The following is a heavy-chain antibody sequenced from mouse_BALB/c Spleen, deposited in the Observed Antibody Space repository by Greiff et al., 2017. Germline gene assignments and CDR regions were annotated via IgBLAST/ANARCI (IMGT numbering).Heavy chain of an antibody. CDR2: SRNKANDYTT. V-gene: IGHV7-1*02. D-gene: IGHD1-1*01. Sequence: EVKVVESGGGLVQPGGSLRLSCATSGFNFSDFYMEWVRQPPGKRLEWIAASRNKANDYTTEYSASVKGRFIVSRDTSQSILYLQMNALRAEDTAIYYCARDEGYYGSRGYFDVWGAGTTVTVSS. J-gene: IGHJ1*01. CDR1: GFNFSDFY. CDR3: ARDEGYYGSRGYFDV.